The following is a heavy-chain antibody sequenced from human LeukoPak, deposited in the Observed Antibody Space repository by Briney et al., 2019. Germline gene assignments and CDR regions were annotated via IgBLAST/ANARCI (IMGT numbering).Heavy chain of an antibody. Sequence: PSETLSLACTVSGGPISSTRYYWGWIRQPPGKGLEWIGSIYYSGNTYYNPSLKSRVTMSIDTSNNQFSLKLSSVTAADTAVYYCARGSPRISARPFDYWGQGTLVTVSS. V-gene: IGHV4-39*07. J-gene: IGHJ4*02. D-gene: IGHD6-6*01. CDR1: GGPISSTRYY. CDR3: ARGSPRISARPFDY. CDR2: IYYSGNT.